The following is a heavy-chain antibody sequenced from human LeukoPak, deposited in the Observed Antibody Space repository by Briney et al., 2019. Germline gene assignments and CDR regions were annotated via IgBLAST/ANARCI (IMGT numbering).Heavy chain of an antibody. CDR2: ISSSGSTI. Sequence: GGSLRLSCAASGFTFSDYYMSWVRRAPGKGLEWVSYISSSGSTIYYADSVKGRFTISRDNAKNSLYLQMNSLRAEDTAVYYCAKFWGFPMIDCLDYWGQGTLVTVSS. CDR1: GFTFSDYY. D-gene: IGHD3-22*01. CDR3: AKFWGFPMIDCLDY. V-gene: IGHV3-11*01. J-gene: IGHJ4*02.